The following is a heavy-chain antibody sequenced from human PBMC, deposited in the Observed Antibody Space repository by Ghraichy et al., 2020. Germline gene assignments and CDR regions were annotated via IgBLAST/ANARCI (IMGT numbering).Heavy chain of an antibody. V-gene: IGHV4-39*01. CDR3: VRGPWMASFDD. CDR1: GGSISSSSYY. J-gene: IGHJ4*02. CDR2: IYYSGGT. D-gene: IGHD5-24*01. Sequence: SQTLSLTCTVSGGSISSSSYYWGWIRQPPGKGLEWIGSIYYSGGTFYNPSLKSRVTMSVDTSKNQFSLKLSSVTAADRAVYYCVRGPWMASFDDWGQGSLVTVSS.